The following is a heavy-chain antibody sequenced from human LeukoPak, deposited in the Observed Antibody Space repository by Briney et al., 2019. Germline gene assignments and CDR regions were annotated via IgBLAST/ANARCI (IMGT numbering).Heavy chain of an antibody. CDR2: IKEDGSEK. V-gene: IGHV3-7*01. J-gene: IGHJ4*02. CDR1: GFTFSTYW. CDR3: ARDTGMD. Sequence: GGSLRLSCAASGFTFSTYWMYWVRQAPGKGLEWVSSIKEDGSEKYYVDSVKGRFTISRDNAKNSLYVQMNSLRAEDTAVYYCARDTGMDRGQGTLVTVSS. D-gene: IGHD3/OR15-3a*01.